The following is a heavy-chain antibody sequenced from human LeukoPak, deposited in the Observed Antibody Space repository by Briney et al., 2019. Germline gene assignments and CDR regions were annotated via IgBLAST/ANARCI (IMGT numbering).Heavy chain of an antibody. CDR3: ARRGQWRAIDY. D-gene: IGHD6-19*01. J-gene: IGHJ4*02. V-gene: IGHV4-39*01. CDR2: IYYSGIT. Sequence: PSETLSLTCTVSGGSISSSSYYWGWIRQPPGKGLEWLGSIYYSGITYYNPSLKSRVTISVDTSKNQFSLKLNSVTAADTAVYYCARRGQWRAIDYWGQGTLVTVSS. CDR1: GGSISSSSYY.